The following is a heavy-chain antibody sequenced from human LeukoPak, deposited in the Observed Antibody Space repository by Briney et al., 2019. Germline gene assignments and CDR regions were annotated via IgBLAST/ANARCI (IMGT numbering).Heavy chain of an antibody. CDR1: GYTFSSYA. CDR3: ARGTGTTRYYFDY. D-gene: IGHD1-7*01. V-gene: IGHV1-69*13. J-gene: IGHJ4*02. CDR2: IIPIFGTA. Sequence: SVKVSCKASGYTFSSYAISWVRQAPGQGLEWMGGIIPIFGTANYAQKFQGRVTITADESTSTAYMELSSLRSEDTAVYYCARGTGTTRYYFDYWGQGTLVTVSS.